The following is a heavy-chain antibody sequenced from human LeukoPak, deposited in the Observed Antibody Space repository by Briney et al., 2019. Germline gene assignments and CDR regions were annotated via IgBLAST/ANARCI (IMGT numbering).Heavy chain of an antibody. Sequence: ASVKVSCKASGYTFTGYYMHWVRQAPGQGLEWMGWINPNSGGTNYAQKFRGRVTMTRDTSISTAYMELSRLRSDDTAVYYCARGGSYYEYYFDYWGQGTLVTVSS. CDR2: INPNSGGT. CDR3: ARGGSYYEYYFDY. CDR1: GYTFTGYY. D-gene: IGHD1-26*01. V-gene: IGHV1-2*02. J-gene: IGHJ4*02.